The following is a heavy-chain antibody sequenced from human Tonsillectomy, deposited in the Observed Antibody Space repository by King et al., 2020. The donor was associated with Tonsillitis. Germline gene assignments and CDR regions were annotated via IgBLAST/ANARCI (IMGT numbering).Heavy chain of an antibody. CDR2: MYSGSTT. V-gene: IGHV3-53*01. J-gene: IGHJ4*02. D-gene: IGHD6-19*01. CDR1: GFTVGTTY. CDR3: ARDRSSGWFSLDY. Sequence: VQLVESGGGLIQPGGSLRLSCAASGFTVGTTYINGVRRAHVRGLWWVAVMYSGSTTYYADSVKGRLSISRDTAKNTLYLQMNNLRVEDTAVYYCARDRSSGWFSLDYWGQGTLVTGSS.